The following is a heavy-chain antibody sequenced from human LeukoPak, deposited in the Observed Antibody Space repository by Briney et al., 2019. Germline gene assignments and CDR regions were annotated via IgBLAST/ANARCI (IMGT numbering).Heavy chain of an antibody. CDR3: ARIGMYSSSSPNDY. D-gene: IGHD6-13*01. V-gene: IGHV1-69*13. J-gene: IGHJ4*02. Sequence: SVKVSCKASGGTFSSYAISWVRQAPGQGLEWMGGIIPIFGTANYAQKFQGRVTITADESTSTAYIELSSLRSEDTAVYYCARIGMYSSSSPNDYWGQGTLVTVSS. CDR1: GGTFSSYA. CDR2: IIPIFGTA.